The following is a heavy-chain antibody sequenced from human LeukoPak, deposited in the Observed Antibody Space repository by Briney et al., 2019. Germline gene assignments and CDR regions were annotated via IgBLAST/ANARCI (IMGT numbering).Heavy chain of an antibody. CDR1: GFTVSSNY. J-gene: IGHJ4*02. CDR2: IYSGGST. CDR3: ARDPLGSGWPY. Sequence: GGSLRLSCAASGFTVSSNYMGWVRQAPGKGLEWVSVIYSGGSTYYADSVKGPFTISRDNSKNTLYLQMNSLRAEDTAVYYCARDPLGSGWPYWGQGTLVTVSS. V-gene: IGHV3-66*02. D-gene: IGHD6-19*01.